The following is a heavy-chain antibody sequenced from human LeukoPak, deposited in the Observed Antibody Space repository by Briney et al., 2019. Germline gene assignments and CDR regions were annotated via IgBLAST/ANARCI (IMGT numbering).Heavy chain of an antibody. Sequence: PGGSLRLSCAASGFNWSSYEMNWFRQPPGKGLEWIGEINHSGSTNYNPSLKSRVTISVDTSKNQFSLKLSSVTAADTAVYYCARGGLRLGELSPQSWFDPWGQGTLVTVSS. CDR3: ARGGLRLGELSPQSWFDP. J-gene: IGHJ5*02. V-gene: IGHV4-34*01. CDR2: INHSGST. D-gene: IGHD3-16*02. CDR1: GFNWSSYE.